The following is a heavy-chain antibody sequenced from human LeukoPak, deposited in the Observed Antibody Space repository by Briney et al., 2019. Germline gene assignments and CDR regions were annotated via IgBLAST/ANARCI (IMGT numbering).Heavy chain of an antibody. J-gene: IGHJ4*02. CDR1: GFTFSDYY. CDR3: ARSHKYDSSSLPGSL. D-gene: IGHD3-22*01. CDR2: ISSSGKYI. Sequence: PGGSLRLSCAASGFTFSDYYMSWIRQAPGRGLEWVSYISSSGKYIYYADSVEGRFTISRDNAKNSLYLQMNSLRAEDTAIYYCARSHKYDSSSLPGSLWGQGALVTVSS. V-gene: IGHV3-11*01.